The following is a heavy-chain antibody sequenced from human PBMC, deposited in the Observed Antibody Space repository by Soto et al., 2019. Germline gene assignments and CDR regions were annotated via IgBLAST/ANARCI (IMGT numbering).Heavy chain of an antibody. CDR2: ISSSSSYI. J-gene: IGHJ6*02. CDR3: ARDSGYEFRYYYYGMDV. V-gene: IGHV3-21*01. D-gene: IGHD5-12*01. Sequence: GGSLRLSCAASGFTFSSYSMNWVRQAPGKGLEWVSSISSSSSYIYYADSVKGRFTISRDNAKNSLYLKMNSLRAEDTAVYYCARDSGYEFRYYYYGMDVWVQGTTVTVSS. CDR1: GFTFSSYS.